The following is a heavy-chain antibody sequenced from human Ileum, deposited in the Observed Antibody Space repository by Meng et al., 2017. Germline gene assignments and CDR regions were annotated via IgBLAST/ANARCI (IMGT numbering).Heavy chain of an antibody. CDR3: ASGGDTIFGVVTTFDY. D-gene: IGHD3-3*01. J-gene: IGHJ4*02. Sequence: QGQLVQTGAEVKKPGASVKVSCKASGGTFSSYAISWVRQAPGQGLEWMGGIIPIFGTANYAQKFQGRVTITADKSTSTAYMELSSLRSEDTAVYYCASGGDTIFGVVTTFDYWGQGTLVTVSS. V-gene: IGHV1-69*06. CDR1: GGTFSSYA. CDR2: IIPIFGTA.